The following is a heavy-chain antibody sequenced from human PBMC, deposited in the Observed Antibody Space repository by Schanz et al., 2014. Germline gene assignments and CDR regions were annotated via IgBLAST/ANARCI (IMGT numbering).Heavy chain of an antibody. CDR3: ARDNRYYLFDY. V-gene: IGHV3-64*01. CDR1: GFTLSNYA. Sequence: EVQLVESGGGLVQPGGSLRLSCAAPGFTLSNYAMHWVRQTPDKGLEWVSGLSANGDSTFYSSSVKGRFTISRDISKNTLYLQMGSLSAEDTAVYFCARDNRYYLFDYWGREPWSPSPQ. J-gene: IGHJ4*02. CDR2: LSANGDST. D-gene: IGHD3-16*02.